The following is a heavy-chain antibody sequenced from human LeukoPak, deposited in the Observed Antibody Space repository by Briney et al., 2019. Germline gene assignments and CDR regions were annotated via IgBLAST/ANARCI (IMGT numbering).Heavy chain of an antibody. CDR1: GYTFRDYY. CDR2: INPNSGGT. Sequence: ASVKVSCKASGYTFRDYYMHWVRQAPGQGLEWMGWINPNSGGTMYAQEFQGRVAMTRDTSINTAYMELSRLTSDDTAVYYCARDGDDNGDYVLGWFDPWGQGTLVTVSS. CDR3: ARDGDDNGDYVLGWFDP. J-gene: IGHJ5*02. V-gene: IGHV1-2*02. D-gene: IGHD4-17*01.